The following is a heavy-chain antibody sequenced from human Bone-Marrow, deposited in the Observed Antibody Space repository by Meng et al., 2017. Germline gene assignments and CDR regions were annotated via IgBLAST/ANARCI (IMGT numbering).Heavy chain of an antibody. CDR2: IINSGSTI. Sequence: QVQLVESGGGLVKPGGSLRHSCAVSGFFFSDYYMSWIRQAPGKGLEWISYIINSGSTIYYADSVKGRFTISRDNAKNSLYLQMNSLRAEDTAVYYCAKDSHSENWYFDLWGRGTLVTVSS. D-gene: IGHD3-10*01. CDR3: AKDSHSENWYFDL. CDR1: GFFFSDYY. V-gene: IGHV3-11*01. J-gene: IGHJ2*01.